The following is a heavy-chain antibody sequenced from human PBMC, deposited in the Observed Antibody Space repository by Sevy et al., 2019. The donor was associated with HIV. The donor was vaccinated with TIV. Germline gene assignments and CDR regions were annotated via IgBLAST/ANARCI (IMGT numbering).Heavy chain of an antibody. D-gene: IGHD5-12*01. J-gene: IGHJ4*02. CDR3: ASYGGGYSGYDSTPKYYFDY. CDR1: GGSVSSGSYY. CDR2: IYYSGST. Sequence: SETLSLTCTVSGGSVSSGSYYWSWIRQPPGKGLEWIGYIYYSGSTNYNPSLKSRVTISVDTSKNQFSLKLSSVTAAETAVYYCASYGGGYSGYDSTPKYYFDYWGQGTLVTVS. V-gene: IGHV4-61*01.